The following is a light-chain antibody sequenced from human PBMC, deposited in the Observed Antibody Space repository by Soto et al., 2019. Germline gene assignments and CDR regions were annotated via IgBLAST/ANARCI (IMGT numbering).Light chain of an antibody. Sequence: QSVLTQPPSASGTPGQRVTISCSGSSSKIGSNSVNWYQQLPGTAPKILIYSNSQRPSGVPDRFSGSKSGTSASLAISGLQSEDESDYYCGVWDDSVNVRYLFGTGTKGTVL. J-gene: IGLJ1*01. CDR2: SNS. CDR1: SSKIGSNS. V-gene: IGLV1-44*01. CDR3: GVWDDSVNVRYL.